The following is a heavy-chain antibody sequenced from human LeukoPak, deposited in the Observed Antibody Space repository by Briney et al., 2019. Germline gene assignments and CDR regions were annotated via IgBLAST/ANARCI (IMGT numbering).Heavy chain of an antibody. J-gene: IGHJ4*02. Sequence: SETLSLTCTVSGYSISSGYYWGWIRQPPGKGLEWIGSVYHSGSTYYSPSLKSRVTISVDTSKNQFPLKLTSVTAADTALYYCARYSSSPTYYFDYWGQGTLVTVSS. CDR3: ARYSSSPTYYFDY. CDR1: GYSISSGYY. V-gene: IGHV4-38-2*02. D-gene: IGHD6-13*01. CDR2: VYHSGST.